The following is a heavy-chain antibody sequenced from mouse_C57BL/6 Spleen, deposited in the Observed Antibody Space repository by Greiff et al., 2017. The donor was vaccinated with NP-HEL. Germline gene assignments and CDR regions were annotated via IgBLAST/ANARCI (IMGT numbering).Heavy chain of an antibody. Sequence: EVKLVESEGGLVQPGSSMKLSCTASGFTFSDYYMAWVRQVPEKGLEWVANINYDGSSTYYLDSLKSRFIISRDNAKNILYLQMSSLKSEDTATYYCARNYGNYDWYFDVWGTGTTVTVSS. CDR3: ARNYGNYDWYFDV. D-gene: IGHD2-1*01. V-gene: IGHV5-16*01. CDR1: GFTFSDYY. CDR2: INYDGSST. J-gene: IGHJ1*03.